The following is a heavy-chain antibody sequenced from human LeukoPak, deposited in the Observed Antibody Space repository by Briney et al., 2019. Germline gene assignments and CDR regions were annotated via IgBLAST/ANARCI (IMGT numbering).Heavy chain of an antibody. CDR2: INHIGGT. D-gene: IGHD6-6*01. V-gene: IGHV4-34*01. CDR1: GGSFSGYY. Sequence: SETLSLTCTVSGGSFSGYYWTWVRQPPGKGLECIGEINHIGGTNYNSSLQSRVTISVDRPKSQFSLKLSSVTAADTAVYYCAREALSIAARQGYFDYWGQGTLVTVSS. CDR3: AREALSIAARQGYFDY. J-gene: IGHJ4*02.